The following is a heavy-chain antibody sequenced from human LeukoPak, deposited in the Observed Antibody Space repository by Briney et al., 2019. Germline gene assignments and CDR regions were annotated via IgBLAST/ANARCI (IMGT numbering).Heavy chain of an antibody. V-gene: IGHV3-23*01. CDR2: ISGSGGST. CDR3: ARGGQLSGAFDI. CDR1: GFTFSSYA. Sequence: GGSLRLSCAASGFTFSSYAMSWVRQAPGKGLEWVSAISGSGGSTYYADSVKGRFTISRDNSKNTLYLQMNSLRAEDTAVYYRARGGQLSGAFDIWGQGTMVTVSS. J-gene: IGHJ3*02. D-gene: IGHD6-6*01.